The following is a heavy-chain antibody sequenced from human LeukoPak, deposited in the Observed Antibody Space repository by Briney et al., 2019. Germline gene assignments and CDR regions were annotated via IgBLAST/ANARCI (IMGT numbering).Heavy chain of an antibody. D-gene: IGHD6-19*01. CDR2: IRYDGSNK. Sequence: SGGSLRLSCAASGFTFSRNGMHWVRQAPGKGLEWVAFIRYDGSNKYYADSVKGRFTISRDNSKNTLYLQMNSLRAEDTGVYYCAKDLSSGSRRAYWGQGTLVTVSS. CDR3: AKDLSSGSRRAY. CDR1: GFTFSRNG. J-gene: IGHJ4*02. V-gene: IGHV3-30*02.